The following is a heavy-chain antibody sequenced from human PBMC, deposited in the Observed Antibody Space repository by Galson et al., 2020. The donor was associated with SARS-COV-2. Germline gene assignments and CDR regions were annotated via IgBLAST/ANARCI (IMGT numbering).Heavy chain of an antibody. CDR2: IYPGDSDT. D-gene: IGHD2-8*01. V-gene: IGHV5-51*01. J-gene: IGHJ4*02. CDR3: ARGRDSVVDIVLMVYASYFDY. Sequence: GGSLRLSCKGSGYSFTSYWIGWVRQMPGKGLEWMGIIYPGDSDTSYSPSFQGQVTISADKSISTAYLQWSSLKASDTAMYYCARGRDSVVDIVLMVYASYFDYWGQGTLVTVSS. CDR1: GYSFTSYW.